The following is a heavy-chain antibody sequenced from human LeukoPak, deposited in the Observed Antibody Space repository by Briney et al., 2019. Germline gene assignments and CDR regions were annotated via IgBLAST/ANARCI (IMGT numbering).Heavy chain of an antibody. Sequence: ASVTVSCQASGYTFLSYGITWLRPAAAQGLGWMGWISTYNGNTNYAQNLQGRVSMTTDTSTSTAYMELRSLRSDDSAVYYCARGRGSTSRYWGQGTLVTVSS. V-gene: IGHV1-18*01. CDR1: GYTFLSYG. D-gene: IGHD5-12*01. J-gene: IGHJ4*02. CDR2: ISTYNGNT. CDR3: ARGRGSTSRY.